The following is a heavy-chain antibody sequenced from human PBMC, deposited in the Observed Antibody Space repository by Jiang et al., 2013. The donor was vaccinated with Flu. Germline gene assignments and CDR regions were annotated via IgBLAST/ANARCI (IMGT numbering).Heavy chain of an antibody. CDR1: GDSVSSNSAG. Sequence: QTLSLTCGISGDSVSSNSAGWNWIRQSSSRGLEWLGRAYYRSQWYIDYAMTVKGRIIVTPDTSKNQFSLQLNSVTPQDTAVYYCVRGAGAADYWGQGTLVTVSS. CDR3: VRGAGAADY. CDR2: AYYRSQWYI. J-gene: IGHJ4*02. V-gene: IGHV6-1*01. D-gene: IGHD1-26*01.